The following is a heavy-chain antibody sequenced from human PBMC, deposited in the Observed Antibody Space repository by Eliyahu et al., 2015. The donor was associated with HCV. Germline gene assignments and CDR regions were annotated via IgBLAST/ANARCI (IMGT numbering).Heavy chain of an antibody. Sequence: QVQLVQSGAEVKKPGASVKVSCKASGYTFTSYGISWVRQAPGQGLEWMGWISAYNGNTNYAQKLQGRVTMTTDTSTSTAYMELRSLRSDDTAVYYCARRIGPHDYGDYLVQFDPWGQGTLVTVSS. J-gene: IGHJ5*02. D-gene: IGHD4-17*01. CDR2: ISAYNGNT. CDR1: GYTFTSYG. V-gene: IGHV1-18*01. CDR3: ARRIGPHDYGDYLVQFDP.